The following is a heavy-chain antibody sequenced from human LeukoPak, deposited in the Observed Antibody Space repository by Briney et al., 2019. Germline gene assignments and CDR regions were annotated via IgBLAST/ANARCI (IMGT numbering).Heavy chain of an antibody. V-gene: IGHV4-59*08. CDR1: GGSISSYY. CDR2: IYYSGST. J-gene: IGHJ6*03. D-gene: IGHD3-10*01. CDR3: ARVRTDYYGSGSYYTYYYYYMDV. Sequence: SETLSLTCTVSGGSISSYYWSWIRQPPGKGLEWIGYIYYSGSTNYNPSLKSRVTISVDTSKNQFSLKLSSVTAADTAVYYCARVRTDYYGSGSYYTYYYYYMDVWGKGTTVTVSS.